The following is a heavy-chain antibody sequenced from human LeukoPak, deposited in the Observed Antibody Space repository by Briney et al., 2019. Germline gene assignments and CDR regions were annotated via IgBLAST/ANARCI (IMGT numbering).Heavy chain of an antibody. CDR1: GFTFSSYA. Sequence: PGRSLRLSCAASGFTFSSYAMHWVRQAPGKGLEWVAVISYDGSNKYYADSVKGRFTISRDNSKNTLYLQMNSLRAEDTAVYYCARDGEQFELVLVCDYWGQGTLVTVSS. CDR3: ARDGEQFELVLVCDY. D-gene: IGHD6-6*01. CDR2: ISYDGSNK. J-gene: IGHJ4*02. V-gene: IGHV3-30*01.